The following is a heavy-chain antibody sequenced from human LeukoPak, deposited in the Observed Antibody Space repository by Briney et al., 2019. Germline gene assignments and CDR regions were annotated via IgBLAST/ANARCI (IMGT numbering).Heavy chain of an antibody. D-gene: IGHD4-23*01. CDR2: INHSGST. CDR1: GGSFSGYY. Sequence: SETLSLTCAVYGGSFSGYYWSWIRQPPGKGLEWIGEINHSGSTNYNPSLKSRVTISVDTSKNQFSLKLSSVTAADTAVYYCARAIYGGNSGFDYWGQGTLVTASS. J-gene: IGHJ4*02. V-gene: IGHV4-34*01. CDR3: ARAIYGGNSGFDY.